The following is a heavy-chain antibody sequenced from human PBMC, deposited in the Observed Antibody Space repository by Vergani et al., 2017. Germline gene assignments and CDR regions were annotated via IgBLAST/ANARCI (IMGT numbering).Heavy chain of an antibody. CDR3: AKWSMYYDSSGYYPLYYYYYYMDV. CDR1: GFTFSSYA. Sequence: EVQLLESGGGLVQPGGSLRLSCAASGFTFSSYAMSWVRQAPGKGLEWVSAISGSGGSTYYADAVKGRFTISRDNSKNTLYQQMNSLRAEDTAVYYCAKWSMYYDSSGYYPLYYYYYYMDVWSEGTTVTVSS. J-gene: IGHJ6*03. D-gene: IGHD3-22*01. V-gene: IGHV3-23*01. CDR2: ISGSGGST.